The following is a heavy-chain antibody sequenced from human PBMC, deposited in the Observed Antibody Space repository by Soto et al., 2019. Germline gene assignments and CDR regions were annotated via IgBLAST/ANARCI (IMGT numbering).Heavy chain of an antibody. CDR2: INPGDSDI. V-gene: IGHV5-51*01. D-gene: IGHD2-2*01. CDR1: GYSFTSNW. J-gene: IGHJ6*03. CDR3: ARRVRDLVVLPVAHYYYMDV. Sequence: GESLKISCKTSGYSFTSNWIAWVRQMPGKGLEWVGIINPGDSDIRYSPSFQGQVTISADKSITTAYLQWSSLKASDTAIYYCARRVRDLVVLPVAHYYYMDVWGKGTTVTVSS.